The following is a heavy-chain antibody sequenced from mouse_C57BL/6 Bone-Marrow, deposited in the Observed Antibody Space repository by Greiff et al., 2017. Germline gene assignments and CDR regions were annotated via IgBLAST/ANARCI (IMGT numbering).Heavy chain of an antibody. J-gene: IGHJ2*01. CDR1: GYAFSSSW. CDR2: IYPGDGAT. CDR3: ARVGNYNYGLYY. V-gene: IGHV1-82*01. Sequence: VQLQQSGPELVKPGASVKISCKASGYAFSSSWMHWVKQRPGKGLEWIGLIYPGDGATNYNGKFKGKATLTADKSSSTAYMQLSSLTSEDSSVYFCARVGNYNYGLYYWGQGTTLTVSS. D-gene: IGHD1-1*01.